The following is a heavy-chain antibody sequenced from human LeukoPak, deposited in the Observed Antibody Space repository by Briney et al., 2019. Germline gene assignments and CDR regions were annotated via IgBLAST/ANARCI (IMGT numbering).Heavy chain of an antibody. CDR2: ISSSSSYI. J-gene: IGHJ4*02. Sequence: GGSLRLSCTASGFTFDDYGMNWVRQAPGKGLEWVSSISSSSSYIYYADSVKGRFTISRDNAKNSLYLHMNSLRAEDTAVYYCARGPSGYHNTGGQGTLVTVSS. D-gene: IGHD5-12*01. V-gene: IGHV3-21*01. CDR3: ARGPSGYHNT. CDR1: GFTFDDYG.